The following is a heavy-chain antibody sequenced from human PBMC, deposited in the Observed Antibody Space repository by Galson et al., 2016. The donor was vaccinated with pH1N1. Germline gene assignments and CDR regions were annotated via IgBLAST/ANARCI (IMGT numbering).Heavy chain of an antibody. J-gene: IGHJ4*02. V-gene: IGHV3-7*01. CDR1: GFTFGNYW. CDR2: IKEDGSEA. CDR3: ARAIGSRSAY. Sequence: SLRLSCAASGFTFGNYWMHWVRQVPGKGLEWVANIKEDGSEAYYVDSVRGRFTISRDNAKNSLYLHMNSLRVEDTAFYYCARAIGSRSAYWGQGTLVTVSS. D-gene: IGHD3-16*02.